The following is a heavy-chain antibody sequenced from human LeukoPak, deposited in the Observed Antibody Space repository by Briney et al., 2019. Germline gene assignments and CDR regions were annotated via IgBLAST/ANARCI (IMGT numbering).Heavy chain of an antibody. CDR3: ARTTLIGRGVVLTNWFDP. Sequence: SETLSLTCTVSGSSISSSSYYWGWIRQPPGKGLEWIGYIYYSGSTNYNPSLKSRVTISVDTSKNQFSLKLSSVTAADTAVYYCARTTLIGRGVVLTNWFDPWGQGTLVTVSS. J-gene: IGHJ5*02. CDR2: IYYSGST. CDR1: GSSISSSSYY. V-gene: IGHV4-61*05. D-gene: IGHD3-10*01.